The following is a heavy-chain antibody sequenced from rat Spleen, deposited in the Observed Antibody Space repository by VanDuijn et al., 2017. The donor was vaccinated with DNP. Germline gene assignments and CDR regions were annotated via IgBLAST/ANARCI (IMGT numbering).Heavy chain of an antibody. CDR3: STRRDGPLYWYVDF. V-gene: IGHV5-19*01. J-gene: IGHJ1*01. CDR1: GFTFSNFG. Sequence: EVQLVESGGDLVQPGRSLKLSCATSGFTFSNFGMHWLRQARTKGLEWVASISPSGDRTYYRDSVKGRFTISRYDAKSTICLPMDSLRSEDTATYYCSTRRDGPLYWYVDFWGPGTMVTVSS. D-gene: IGHD3-1*01. CDR2: ISPSGDRT.